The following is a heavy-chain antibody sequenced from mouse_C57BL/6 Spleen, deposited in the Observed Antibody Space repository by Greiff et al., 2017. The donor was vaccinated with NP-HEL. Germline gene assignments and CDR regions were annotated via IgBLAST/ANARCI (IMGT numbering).Heavy chain of an antibody. CDR1: GFTFTDYY. V-gene: IGHV7-3*01. CDR3: ARYIGDYDRSYWYFDV. CDR2: IRNKANGYTT. Sequence: EVQVVESGGGLVQPGGSLSLSCAASGFTFTDYYMSWVRQPPGKALEWLGFIRNKANGYTTEYSASVKGRFTISRDNSQSILYLQMNALRAEDSATYYCARYIGDYDRSYWYFDVWGTGTTVTVSS. D-gene: IGHD2-4*01. J-gene: IGHJ1*03.